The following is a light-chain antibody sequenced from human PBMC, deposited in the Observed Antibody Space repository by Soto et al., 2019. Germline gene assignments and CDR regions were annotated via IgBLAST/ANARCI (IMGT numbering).Light chain of an antibody. CDR3: QVRTNWSIA. CDR1: QSVSSY. J-gene: IGKJ5*01. V-gene: IGKV3-11*01. CDR2: EAS. Sequence: EIVLTQSPATLSLSPGERATLSCRASQSVSSYLACYQQKPGQAPRLLIHEASNRATGIPARFSGSGSGTDFTLTISSLEPEDFAVYYCQVRTNWSIALGRGTRLEIK.